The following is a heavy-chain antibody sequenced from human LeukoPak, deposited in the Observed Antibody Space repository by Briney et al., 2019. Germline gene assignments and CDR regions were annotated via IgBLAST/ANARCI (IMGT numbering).Heavy chain of an antibody. V-gene: IGHV4-61*02. D-gene: IGHD2-21*01. J-gene: IGHJ4*02. Sequence: SQTLSLTCTVSGGSISSGSYHWSWIRQPAGKGLEWIGRIYTSGSTNYNPSLKSRVTISVDTSKNQFSLKLSSVTAADTAVYYCASLLNGVFDYWGQGTLVTVPS. CDR1: GGSISSGSYH. CDR3: ASLLNGVFDY. CDR2: IYTSGST.